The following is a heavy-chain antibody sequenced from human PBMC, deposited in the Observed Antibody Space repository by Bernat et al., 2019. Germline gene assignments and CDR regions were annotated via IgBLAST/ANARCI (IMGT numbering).Heavy chain of an antibody. CDR1: GFTFSSLG. CDR3: AKSVYSSDNYGMDV. CDR2: IRYDGSKK. D-gene: IGHD6-19*01. J-gene: IGHJ6*02. Sequence: QVHLVESGGGVVQPGGSLRLSCAASGFTFSSLGMHWVRQAPGKGLEWVALIRYDGSKKYSAASVQGHVTISRDNSKHMLYLHMNSLRAEDTAVYYCAKSVYSSDNYGMDVWGQGTTVTVSS. V-gene: IGHV3-30*02.